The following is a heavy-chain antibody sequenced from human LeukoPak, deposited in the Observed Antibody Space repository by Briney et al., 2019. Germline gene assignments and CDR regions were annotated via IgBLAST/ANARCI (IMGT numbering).Heavy chain of an antibody. V-gene: IGHV3-30-3*01. CDR1: GFTFSSYA. J-gene: IGHJ5*02. CDR2: ISYDGSNK. D-gene: IGHD6-13*01. CDR3: ARGKGIAAAGT. Sequence: GGSLKLSCAASGFTFSSYAMHWVRQAPGKGLEWVAVISYDGSNKYYADSVKGRFTISRDNSKNTLYLQMNSLRAEDTAVYYCARGKGIAAAGTWGQGTLVTVSS.